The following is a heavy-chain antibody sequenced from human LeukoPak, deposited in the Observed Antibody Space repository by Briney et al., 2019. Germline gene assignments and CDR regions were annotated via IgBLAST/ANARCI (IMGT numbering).Heavy chain of an antibody. Sequence: GGSLRLSCAASGFTFSSYSMNWIRQAPGKGLEWVSSISSSTSYIYYADSVKGRFTISKDNAKNSLYLQMNSLRDEDTAVYYCARARASGRSGFDYWGQGTLVTVSS. V-gene: IGHV3-21*01. D-gene: IGHD2-15*01. CDR1: GFTFSSYS. CDR3: ARARASGRSGFDY. CDR2: ISSSTSYI. J-gene: IGHJ4*02.